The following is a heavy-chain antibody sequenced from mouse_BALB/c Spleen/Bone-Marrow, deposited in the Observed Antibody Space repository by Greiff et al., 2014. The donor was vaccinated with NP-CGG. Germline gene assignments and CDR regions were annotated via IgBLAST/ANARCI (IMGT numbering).Heavy chain of an antibody. V-gene: IGHV14-3*02. J-gene: IGHJ3*01. CDR2: IDPANGNT. D-gene: IGHD1-1*01. Sequence: VQLQQSGAELVKPGASVKLSCTASGFNIKDTYMHWVKQRPEQGLEWIGRIDPANGNTKYDPKFQGKATITADTSSNTAYLQXXXXXXXXXAVYYCAPYYYGSSQFAYWGQGTLVTVSA. CDR1: GFNIKDTY. CDR3: APYYYGSSQFAY.